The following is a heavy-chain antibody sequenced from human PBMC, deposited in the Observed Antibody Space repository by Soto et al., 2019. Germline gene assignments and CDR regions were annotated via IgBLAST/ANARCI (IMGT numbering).Heavy chain of an antibody. J-gene: IGHJ4*02. D-gene: IGHD3-22*01. Sequence: QVQLVQSGAAVKKPGSSVKVSCKAPGGTFSSYTISWVRQAPGQGLEWMGRIIPILGIANYAQKFQGRVTITADKSTSTAYMELSSLRSEDTAVYYCARDYYDSSGYIYWGQGTLVTVSS. CDR2: IIPILGIA. V-gene: IGHV1-69*08. CDR1: GGTFSSYT. CDR3: ARDYYDSSGYIY.